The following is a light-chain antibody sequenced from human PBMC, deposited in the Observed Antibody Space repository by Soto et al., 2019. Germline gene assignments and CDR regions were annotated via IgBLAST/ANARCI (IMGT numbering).Light chain of an antibody. J-gene: IGKJ2*01. V-gene: IGKV1-39*01. CDR2: AAS. CDR3: QQSYSTPYT. Sequence: DIQMTQSPSSLSASAGDRVTITCRASQSISSYLNWYQHKPGNAPKLLIYAASSLQSGVPSRFSGSGSGTDFTLTISSLQPEDFATYYCQQSYSTPYTFGQGTKLEIK. CDR1: QSISSY.